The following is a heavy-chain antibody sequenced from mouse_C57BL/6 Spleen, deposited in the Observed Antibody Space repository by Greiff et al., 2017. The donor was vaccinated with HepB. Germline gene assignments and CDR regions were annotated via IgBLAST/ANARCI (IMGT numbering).Heavy chain of an antibody. CDR2: IHPKSGST. CDR1: GYTFTSYW. V-gene: IGHV1-64*01. D-gene: IGHD1-1*01. CDR3: ARSTTVVATPRFAY. Sequence: VQLQQPGAELVKPGASVKLSCKASGYTFTSYWMHWVKQRPGQGLEWIGMIHPKSGSTNYNEKFKSKATLTVDKSSSTAYMQLSSLTSEDSAVYYCARSTTVVATPRFAYWGQGTLVTVSA. J-gene: IGHJ3*01.